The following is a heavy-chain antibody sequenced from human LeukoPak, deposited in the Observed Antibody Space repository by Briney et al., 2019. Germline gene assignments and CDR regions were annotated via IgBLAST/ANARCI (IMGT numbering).Heavy chain of an antibody. V-gene: IGHV1-69*06. Sequence: ASVKVSCKASGDTFSRYAISWVRQAPGQGLEWMGGIIPIFGTANYAQKFQGRVTITADKSTSTAYMELSSLRSEDTAVYYCARGTRLPPGGAFDIWGQGTMVTVSS. D-gene: IGHD5-18*01. CDR1: GDTFSRYA. CDR3: ARGTRLPPGGAFDI. CDR2: IIPIFGTA. J-gene: IGHJ3*02.